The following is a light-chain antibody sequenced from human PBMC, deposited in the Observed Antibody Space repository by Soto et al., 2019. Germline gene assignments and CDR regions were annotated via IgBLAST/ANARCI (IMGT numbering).Light chain of an antibody. Sequence: EVVFTQSPATLSLSPGESATLSCRASESISRYIAWYQQSPGQAPRLLIYDVSKRATGIPPRFSGSGSGTDFTLTISGLEPEDFAIYYCQQATNWPPRTPPRTFGQGTKVDIK. J-gene: IGKJ1*01. CDR3: QQATNWPPRTPPRT. CDR1: ESISRY. V-gene: IGKV3-11*01. CDR2: DVS.